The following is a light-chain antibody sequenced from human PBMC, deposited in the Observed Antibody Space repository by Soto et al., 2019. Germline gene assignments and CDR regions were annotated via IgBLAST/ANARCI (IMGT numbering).Light chain of an antibody. CDR2: DAS. CDR3: QQRSSSWT. CDR1: QSVSSY. Sequence: EIVLTQSPATLSLSPGERATLSCRASQSVSSYLAWYQQKPGQAPRLLIYDASNRATGIPARFSGSGSGTDFTLTISNLEPEDFAVYYCQQRSSSWTCGQGTKVEIK. J-gene: IGKJ1*01. V-gene: IGKV3-11*01.